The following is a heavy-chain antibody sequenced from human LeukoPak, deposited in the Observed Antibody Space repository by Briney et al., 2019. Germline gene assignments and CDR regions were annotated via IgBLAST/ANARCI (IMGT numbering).Heavy chain of an antibody. J-gene: IGHJ4*02. Sequence: GGSLRLSCAASGFTFSSYAMHWVRQAPGKGLEYVSAISSNGGSTYYANSVKGRFTISRDNSKNTLYLQMGSLRAEDMAVYYCARGGPYNWNDKLAYWGQGTLVTVSS. D-gene: IGHD1-20*01. CDR1: GFTFSSYA. CDR3: ARGGPYNWNDKLAY. CDR2: ISSNGGST. V-gene: IGHV3-64*01.